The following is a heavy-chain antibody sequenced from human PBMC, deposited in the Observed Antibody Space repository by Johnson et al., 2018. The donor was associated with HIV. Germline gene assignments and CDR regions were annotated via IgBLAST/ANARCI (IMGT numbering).Heavy chain of an antibody. CDR1: AFDFSNAW. J-gene: IGHJ3*02. CDR2: IKGKTDGGTT. CDR3: ATVVVITQDAFDI. Sequence: VQLVESGGGVVQSGGSFRLSCVTPAFDFSNAWMTWVRQAPGKGLEWVGRIKGKTDGGTTDYAAPVKGRFTISRSESKNTLYLQMNSLKIEDTAVYYCATVVVITQDAFDIWGQGTMVTVSS. V-gene: IGHV3-15*01. D-gene: IGHD3-22*01.